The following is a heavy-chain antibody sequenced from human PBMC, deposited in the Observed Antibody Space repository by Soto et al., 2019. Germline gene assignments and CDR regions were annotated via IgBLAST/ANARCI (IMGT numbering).Heavy chain of an antibody. J-gene: IGHJ6*02. CDR2: ISAYNGNT. D-gene: IGHD3-22*01. CDR1: GYTLTSYG. Sequence: ASVKVSCKASGYTLTSYGISWVRQAPGQGLEWMGWISAYNGNTNYAQKLQGRVTMTTDTSTSTAYMELRSLRSDDTAVYYCARFFFYYYDSSGYSPRDYYYYYGMDVWGQGTTVTVSS. CDR3: ARFFFYYYDSSGYSPRDYYYYYGMDV. V-gene: IGHV1-18*01.